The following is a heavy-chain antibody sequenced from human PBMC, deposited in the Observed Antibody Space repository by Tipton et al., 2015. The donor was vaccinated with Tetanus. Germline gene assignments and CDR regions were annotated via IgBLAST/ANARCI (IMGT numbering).Heavy chain of an antibody. J-gene: IGHJ4*02. D-gene: IGHD5-24*01. CDR1: GGSFSGYY. Sequence: TLSLTCAVYGGSFSGYYWSWIRQPPGKGLEWIGEINHSGSTNYNPSLKSRVTISVDTSKNQFSLKLSSVTAADTAVYYRARVDGYNPTGTFDYWGQGTLVTVSS. CDR3: ARVDGYNPTGTFDY. V-gene: IGHV4-34*01. CDR2: INHSGST.